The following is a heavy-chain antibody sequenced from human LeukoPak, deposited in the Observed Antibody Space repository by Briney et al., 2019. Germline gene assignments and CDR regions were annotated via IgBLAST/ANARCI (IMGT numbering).Heavy chain of an antibody. CDR2: IYTTGNT. V-gene: IGHV4-61*02. J-gene: IGHJ4*02. Sequence: SETLSLTCTVSGGSISSGNYYWSWIRQPAGKGLEWIGRIYTTGNTNYNPSLKSRVTISKDTSKNQFSLKLSSVTAADTAVYYCAREGDSSGFYYFDYWGQGTLVTVSS. D-gene: IGHD3-22*01. CDR3: AREGDSSGFYYFDY. CDR1: GGSISSGNYY.